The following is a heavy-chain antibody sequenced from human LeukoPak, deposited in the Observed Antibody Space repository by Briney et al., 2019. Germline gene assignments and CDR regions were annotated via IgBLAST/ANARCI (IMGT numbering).Heavy chain of an antibody. CDR2: IAYDGSNK. Sequence: GGSLRLSCAASGFTFSSYGRHWCGQPPAKGREGVAGIAYDGSNKYYADSVKGRFTISIDNSNNALYLQMSSLTAEDTAVYYCARGGGDIPIDPWGQGTLVAVSS. J-gene: IGHJ5*02. D-gene: IGHD2-21*02. V-gene: IGHV3-30*03. CDR3: ARGGGDIPIDP. CDR1: GFTFSSYG.